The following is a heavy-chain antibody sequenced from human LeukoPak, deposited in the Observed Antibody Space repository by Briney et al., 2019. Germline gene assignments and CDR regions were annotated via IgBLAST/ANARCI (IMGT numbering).Heavy chain of an antibody. J-gene: IGHJ4*02. CDR2: IYYSGST. CDR1: GGSISSGGYY. Sequence: PSETLSLTCTVSGGSISSGGYYWSWIRQPPGKGLEWIGYIYYSGSTYYNPSLKSRVTISVDTSKNQFSLKLSSVTAADTAVYYCARDLAAAGTRVFDYWGQGTLVTVSS. CDR3: ARDLAAAGTRVFDY. V-gene: IGHV4-30-4*08. D-gene: IGHD6-13*01.